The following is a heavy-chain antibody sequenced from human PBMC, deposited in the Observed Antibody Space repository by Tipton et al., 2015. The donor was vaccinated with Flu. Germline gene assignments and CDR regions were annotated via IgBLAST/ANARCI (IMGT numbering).Heavy chain of an antibody. CDR3: ARYPESNYHWFGP. D-gene: IGHD4-11*01. V-gene: IGHV4-39*07. CDR1: GGSIRSNSHY. J-gene: IGHJ5*02. CDR2: IYYSGTA. Sequence: TLSLTCTVSGGSIRSNSHYWGWIRQPPGKGLEWIGSIYYSGTAYYNPSLKSRVTISVDTSKNQISLKLSSVTAADTAVYYCARYPESNYHWFGPWGQGALVTVSS.